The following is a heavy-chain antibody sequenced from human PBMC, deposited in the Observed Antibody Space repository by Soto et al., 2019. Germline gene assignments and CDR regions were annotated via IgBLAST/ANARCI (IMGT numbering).Heavy chain of an antibody. J-gene: IGHJ3*02. CDR2: ISYDGSNK. CDR1: GFTFSSYG. CDR3: PNIRSYYYDSSGI. D-gene: IGHD3-22*01. Sequence: QVQLVESGGGVVQPGRSLRLSCAASGFTFSSYGMHWVRQAPGKGLEWVAVISYDGSNKYYADSVKGRFTISRENSKNTLYLQMNSLRAEDTAVYYCPNIRSYYYDSSGIWGQGTMVTVSS. V-gene: IGHV3-30*18.